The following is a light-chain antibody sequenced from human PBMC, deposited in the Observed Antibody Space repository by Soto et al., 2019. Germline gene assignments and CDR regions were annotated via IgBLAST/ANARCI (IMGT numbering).Light chain of an antibody. V-gene: IGLV2-11*01. Sequence: QSALTQPRSVSGSPGQSVTISCTGTSSDVGGYNYVSWYQQHPGKAPKLMIYYVSKRPSGVPDRFSGSKSGNTASLTISGLQAEDEADYYCCSYAGSNYVFGTGTKLTVL. J-gene: IGLJ1*01. CDR1: SSDVGGYNY. CDR3: CSYAGSNYV. CDR2: YVS.